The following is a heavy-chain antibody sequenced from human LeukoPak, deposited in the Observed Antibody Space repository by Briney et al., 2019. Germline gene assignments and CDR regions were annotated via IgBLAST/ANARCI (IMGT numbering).Heavy chain of an antibody. Sequence: ASVKVSCKASGYTFTSYGISWVRQAPGQGLEWMGWISAYNGNTNYAQKFQGRVTITTDESTSTAYMELSSLRSEDTAVYYCAREFMRFSVKSLLYDSSGYSDYWGQGTLVTVSS. D-gene: IGHD3-22*01. CDR2: ISAYNGNT. J-gene: IGHJ4*02. CDR3: AREFMRFSVKSLLYDSSGYSDY. CDR1: GYTFTSYG. V-gene: IGHV1-18*01.